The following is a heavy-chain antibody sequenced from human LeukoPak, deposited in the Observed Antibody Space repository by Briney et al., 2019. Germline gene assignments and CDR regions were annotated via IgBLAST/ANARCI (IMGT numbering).Heavy chain of an antibody. CDR3: AKDSLGSSSKNWFDP. J-gene: IGHJ5*02. CDR2: IKQDGGEI. CDR1: GFTFSSYV. D-gene: IGHD6-13*01. Sequence: GGSLRLSCAASGFTFSSYVMSWVRQVPRKGLEWVANIKQDGGEIYYVDSVKGRFTISRDNSKNTLYLQMNSLRAEDTAVYYCAKDSLGSSSKNWFDPWGQGTLVTVSS. V-gene: IGHV3-7*03.